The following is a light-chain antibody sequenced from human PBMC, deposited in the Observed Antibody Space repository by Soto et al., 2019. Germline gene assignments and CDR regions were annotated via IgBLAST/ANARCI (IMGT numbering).Light chain of an antibody. CDR3: QQYVTSPRT. V-gene: IGKV3-20*01. CDR2: GAS. J-gene: IGKJ1*01. CDR1: QSVDSY. Sequence: IVLTQSPGALSLSPGERATLSCRAGQSVDSYLVWYQQKPGQAPRLLIYGASFRATDIPNRFSGRGSGTDFTLSISRLEPEDFAVYYCQQYVTSPRTFGQGTKVDIK.